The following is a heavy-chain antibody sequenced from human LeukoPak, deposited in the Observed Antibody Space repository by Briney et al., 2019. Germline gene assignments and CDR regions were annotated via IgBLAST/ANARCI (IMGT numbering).Heavy chain of an antibody. CDR1: GYTFTGYY. D-gene: IGHD4-17*01. CDR3: ARDRGDYGDYKKDY. Sequence: ASVKVSCEASGYTFTGYYIHWVRQAPGQGLEWMGWINPNSGGTNYAQKFQGRVTMTRDTSISTAYMELSRLRSDDTAVYYCARDRGDYGDYKKDYWGQGTLVTVSS. V-gene: IGHV1-2*02. CDR2: INPNSGGT. J-gene: IGHJ4*02.